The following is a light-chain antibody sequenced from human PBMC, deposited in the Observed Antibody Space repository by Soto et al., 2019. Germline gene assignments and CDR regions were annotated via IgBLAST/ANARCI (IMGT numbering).Light chain of an antibody. CDR1: SSNIESNY. V-gene: IGLV1-47*01. Sequence: QAVVTQPPSASGTPGQRVTISCSGSSSNIESNYVYWYQQIPGTAPKLLIYRNYQRPSGVPDRFSGSKSGTSASLAISGLRSEDEADYYCAAWDDSLSGHVVFGGGTKLTVL. CDR2: RNY. CDR3: AAWDDSLSGHVV. J-gene: IGLJ2*01.